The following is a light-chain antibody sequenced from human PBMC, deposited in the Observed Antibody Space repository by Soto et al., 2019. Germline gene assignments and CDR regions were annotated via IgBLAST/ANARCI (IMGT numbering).Light chain of an antibody. CDR2: DNT. CDR1: TSNIGAGYH. CDR3: QSYDSSLSSYV. V-gene: IGLV1-40*01. Sequence: QSLLTQPPSVSGAPGQRVSISCTGSTSNIGAGYHVHWYQQFPGTAPKLLMYDNTNRPSGVPDRFSGSKSGTSASLAITGLQAEDEADYYCQSYDSSLSSYVFGTGTKLTVL. J-gene: IGLJ1*01.